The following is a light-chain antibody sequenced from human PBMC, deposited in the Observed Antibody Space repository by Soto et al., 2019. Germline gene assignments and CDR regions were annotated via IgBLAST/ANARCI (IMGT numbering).Light chain of an antibody. CDR2: DAS. CDR3: QQYGRSGT. CDR1: QSISTY. Sequence: DIQMTQSPSSLSASVGNRVTITCRASQSISTYLNWYQKKPGKAPNLLIYDASRLQSGVPSRFSGSGSGTDFTLTISRLEPEDFAVYYCQQYGRSGTFGQGTKVDI. J-gene: IGKJ1*01. V-gene: IGKV1-39*01.